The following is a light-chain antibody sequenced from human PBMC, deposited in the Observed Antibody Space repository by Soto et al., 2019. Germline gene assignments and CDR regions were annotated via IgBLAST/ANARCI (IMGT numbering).Light chain of an antibody. Sequence: DIQMTQSPSSLSASVGDRVTITCRASQSISSYLNWYQQKPGKAPKLLIYAASSLQSGVPSRFSGSGSGTEFTLTISRLQPEDFATYYCQQRYSTPRTFGQGTKVVIK. CDR2: AAS. V-gene: IGKV1-39*01. CDR3: QQRYSTPRT. CDR1: QSISSY. J-gene: IGKJ1*01.